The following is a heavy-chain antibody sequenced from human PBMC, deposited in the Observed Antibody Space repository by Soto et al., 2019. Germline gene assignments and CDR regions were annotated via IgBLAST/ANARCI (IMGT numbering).Heavy chain of an antibody. Sequence: QITLKESGPTVVKPTETLTLTCTFSGFSLTTSGVGVGWVRQSPGKAPEWLALIYWDDDKRYSTSLKSRLTITKDTSKNQVVLTMANVDPADTATYYCATRVLRTVFGLVTTTAIYFDFWGQGTPVVVSS. CDR1: GFSLTTSGVG. D-gene: IGHD3-3*01. V-gene: IGHV2-5*02. J-gene: IGHJ4*02. CDR2: IYWDDDK. CDR3: ATRVLRTVFGLVTTTAIYFDF.